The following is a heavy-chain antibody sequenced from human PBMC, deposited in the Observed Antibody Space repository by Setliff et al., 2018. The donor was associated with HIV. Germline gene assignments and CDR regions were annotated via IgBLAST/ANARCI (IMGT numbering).Heavy chain of an antibody. CDR1: GGSISSPTYY. CDR3: ARRAQDSWNLDL. J-gene: IGHJ2*01. Sequence: SETLSLTCTVSGGSISSPTYYWGWIRQPPGKGLEWIGTFYSSRSTYYNPSLRSRVTLSVDTSKNQFSLRLSSVTAVDTAVYFCARRAQDSWNLDLWGRGTLVTVPS. V-gene: IGHV4-39*01. CDR2: FYSSRST.